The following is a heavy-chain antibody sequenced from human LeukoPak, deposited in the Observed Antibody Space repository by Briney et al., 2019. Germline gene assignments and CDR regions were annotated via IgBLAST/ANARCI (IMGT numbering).Heavy chain of an antibody. Sequence: GGSLRLSCAASGFTFSSYAVHWVRQAPGKGLEWVAVISFDGSNKWYADSVKGRFTISRDNAKNSLYLQMNSLRAEDTAVYYCAELGITMIGGVWGKGTTVTISS. CDR2: ISFDGSNK. CDR3: AELGITMIGGV. V-gene: IGHV3-30*04. CDR1: GFTFSSYA. D-gene: IGHD3-10*02. J-gene: IGHJ6*04.